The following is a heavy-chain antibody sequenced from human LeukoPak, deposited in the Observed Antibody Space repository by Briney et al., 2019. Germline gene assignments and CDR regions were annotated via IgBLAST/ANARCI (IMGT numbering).Heavy chain of an antibody. CDR3: AREGGGTTVSPWYYYYYMDV. Sequence: PGGSLRLSCAASGFTFSSYSMNWVRQAPGKGLKWVSSISSSSSYIYYADSVKGRFTISRDNAKNSLYLQMNSLRAEDTAVYYCAREGGGTTVSPWYYYYYMDVWGKGTTVTVSS. D-gene: IGHD4-17*01. CDR1: GFTFSSYS. V-gene: IGHV3-21*01. J-gene: IGHJ6*03. CDR2: ISSSSSYI.